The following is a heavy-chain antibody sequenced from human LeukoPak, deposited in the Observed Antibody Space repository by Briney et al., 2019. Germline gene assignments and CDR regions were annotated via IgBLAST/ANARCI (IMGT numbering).Heavy chain of an antibody. CDR3: AREGTVTTKTPYAFDI. CDR2: IYYSGST. J-gene: IGHJ3*02. V-gene: IGHV4-30-4*01. D-gene: IGHD4-17*01. Sequence: SQTLSLTCTVSGGSLSSGDYYWSWIRQPPGKGLEWIGYIYYSGSTYYNPSLKSRVTISVDTSKNQFSLKLSSVTAADTAVYYCAREGTVTTKTPYAFDIWGQGTMVTVSS. CDR1: GGSLSSGDYY.